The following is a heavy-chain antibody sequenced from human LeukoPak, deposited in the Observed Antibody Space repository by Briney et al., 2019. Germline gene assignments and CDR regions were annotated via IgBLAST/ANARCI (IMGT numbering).Heavy chain of an antibody. CDR1: GGSISSYY. J-gene: IGHJ5*02. CDR2: IYYSGST. V-gene: IGHV4-59*01. CDR3: ARDKNGSRSFDP. D-gene: IGHD6-13*01. Sequence: PSETLSLTFTVSGGSISSYYWCWIRQPPGKGLEWIGYIYYSGSTNYNPSLKSRVTISVDTSKNQFSLKLSSVTAADTAVYYCARDKNGSRSFDPWGQGTLVTVSS.